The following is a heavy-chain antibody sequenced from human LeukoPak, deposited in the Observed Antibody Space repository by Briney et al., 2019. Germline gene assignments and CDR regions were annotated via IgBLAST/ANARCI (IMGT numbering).Heavy chain of an antibody. V-gene: IGHV5-51*01. J-gene: IGHJ5*02. D-gene: IGHD6-13*01. CDR2: IYPGDSDP. CDR1: GYDFSSYW. CDR3: ARTRSIAAAVYSWFDP. Sequence: GEALKISFKGSGYDFSSYWIAWVRPRPGKGLGWMGIIYPGDSDPRYSPSFQGQVTISADKSISSAYLQWTTLKASDSAMYYCARTRSIAAAVYSWFDPWGQGTLVTVSS.